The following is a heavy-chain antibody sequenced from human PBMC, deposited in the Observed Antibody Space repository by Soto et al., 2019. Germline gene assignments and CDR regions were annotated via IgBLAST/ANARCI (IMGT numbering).Heavy chain of an antibody. CDR3: AKDVRRDGYKDPPMIFLT. V-gene: IGHV3-23*01. Sequence: PGGSLRLSCAASGFTFSSYAMGWVRQAPGKGLEWVSAISGGAISTYYADSVKGRFTISRDNSKNTLYLQVNSLRAEDTAVYYCAKDVRRDGYKDPPMIFLTWGQGTLVTVSS. D-gene: IGHD3-16*01. CDR1: GFTFSSYA. J-gene: IGHJ5*02. CDR2: ISGGAIST.